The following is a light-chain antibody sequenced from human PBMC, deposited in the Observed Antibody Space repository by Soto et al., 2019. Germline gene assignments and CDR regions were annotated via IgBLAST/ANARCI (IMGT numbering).Light chain of an antibody. Sequence: DIVMTQSPDSLAVSLGERATINCKSSQSVLYNSNNKNYLAWYQQKPGQPPKLLIYWASTRESGVPDRFSGSGSGTDFTLTISNLQAEDVAVYYCQQYYSLPLSSGPGTKVDIK. CDR1: QSVLYNSNNKNY. J-gene: IGKJ3*01. V-gene: IGKV4-1*01. CDR3: QQYYSLPLS. CDR2: WAS.